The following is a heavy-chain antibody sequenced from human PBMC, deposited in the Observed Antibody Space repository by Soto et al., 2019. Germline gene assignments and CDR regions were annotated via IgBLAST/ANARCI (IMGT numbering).Heavy chain of an antibody. J-gene: IGHJ4*02. CDR3: AREAARREEFESSGDFDY. Sequence: QVQLVQSGAEVKKPGASVKVSCKASGYFFASYSMHWVRQAPGQGLVWVGMINPSVGSTSYVEKYQARVTMTRDTSTSTLYMELSSLRSELTAVYYCAREAARREEFESSGDFDYWGQGTLVTVSS. D-gene: IGHD3-22*01. V-gene: IGHV1-46*01. CDR1: GYFFASYS. CDR2: INPSVGST.